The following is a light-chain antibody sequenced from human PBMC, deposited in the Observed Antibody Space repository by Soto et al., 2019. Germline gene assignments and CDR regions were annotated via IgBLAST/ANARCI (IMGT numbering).Light chain of an antibody. CDR2: DVS. J-gene: IGLJ2*01. Sequence: QSVLTQPRSVSGSPGQSVTISCTGTSSDVGANNYVSWYQQHPGKVPKLMIYDVSKRPSGVPDRFSGSKSGNTASLTISGLQAEDEADYYCCSYAGSYTVRVFGGGTQLTVL. CDR3: CSYAGSYTVRV. V-gene: IGLV2-11*01. CDR1: SSDVGANNY.